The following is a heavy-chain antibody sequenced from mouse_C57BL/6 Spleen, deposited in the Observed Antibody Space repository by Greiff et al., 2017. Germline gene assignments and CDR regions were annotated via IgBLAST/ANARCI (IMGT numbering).Heavy chain of an antibody. CDR1: GFTFSSYG. CDR2: ISSGGSYT. CDR3: ARGEYFDV. Sequence: EVNVVESGGDLVKPGGSLKLSCAASGFTFSSYGMSWVRQTPDKRLEWVATISSGGSYTYYPDSVKGRFTISRDNAKNTLYLQMSSLKSEDTAMYYCARGEYFDVWGTGTTVTVSS. V-gene: IGHV5-6*01. J-gene: IGHJ1*03.